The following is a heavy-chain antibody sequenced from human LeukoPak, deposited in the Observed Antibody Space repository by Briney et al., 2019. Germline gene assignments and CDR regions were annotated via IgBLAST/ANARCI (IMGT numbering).Heavy chain of an antibody. J-gene: IGHJ4*02. D-gene: IGHD3-10*01. CDR2: IHFSGSI. CDR3: ARGPTYGSGSGFDY. V-gene: IGHV4-59*01. Sequence: SETLSLTCTVSGGSISSYYWSWIRQPPGKGLEWRADIHFSGSIDYNPSLKSRVTISVDTSKNQFSLKLTSLTAADTAVYYCARGPTYGSGSGFDYWGQGTLVTVSS. CDR1: GGSISSYY.